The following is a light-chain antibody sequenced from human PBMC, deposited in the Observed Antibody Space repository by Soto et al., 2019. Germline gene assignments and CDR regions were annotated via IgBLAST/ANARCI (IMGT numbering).Light chain of an antibody. CDR2: DDS. J-gene: IGLJ2*01. CDR1: SSNLGAGYD. CDR3: QVWDTSPDHVI. V-gene: IGLV3-21*02. Sequence: VLTQPPSVSGAPGQRVTIPCTGNSSNLGAGYDVHWYQQEPGQAPVLVVFDDSVRPSGIPERFSGASSGNTATLTITRVEAGDEADYYCQVWDTSPDHVIFGGGTKLTVL.